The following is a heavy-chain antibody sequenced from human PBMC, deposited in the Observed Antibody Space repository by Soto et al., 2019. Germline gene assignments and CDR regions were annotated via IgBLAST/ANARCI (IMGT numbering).Heavy chain of an antibody. CDR1: GFSLSNARMG. J-gene: IGHJ4*02. CDR2: IFSNDEK. Sequence: KESGPVLVKPTETLTLTCTVSGFSLSNARMGVSWIRQPPGKALEWLAHIFSNDEKSYSTSLKSRLTISKDTSKSQVVLTMTNMDPVDTATYYCARIGWAYCGGDCYPYYFDYWGQGTLVTVSS. D-gene: IGHD2-21*02. V-gene: IGHV2-26*01. CDR3: ARIGWAYCGGDCYPYYFDY.